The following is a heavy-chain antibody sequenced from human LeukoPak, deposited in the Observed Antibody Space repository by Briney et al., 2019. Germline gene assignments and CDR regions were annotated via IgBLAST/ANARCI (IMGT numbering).Heavy chain of an antibody. J-gene: IGHJ3*02. V-gene: IGHV4-38-2*02. CDR2: IYHSGSA. CDR3: ARQAGVHDAFDI. CDR1: GYSISSGYC. D-gene: IGHD3-10*01. Sequence: SETLSLTCTVSGYSISSGYCWGWIRQPPGKGLEWIGSIYHSGSAYYNPSLKSRVTISVDTSKNQFSLKLSSVTAADTAVYYCARQAGVHDAFDIRGQGTMVTVSS.